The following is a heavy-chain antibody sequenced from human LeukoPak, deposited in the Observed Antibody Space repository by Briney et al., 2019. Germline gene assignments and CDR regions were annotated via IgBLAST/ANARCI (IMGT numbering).Heavy chain of an antibody. V-gene: IGHV1-2*02. CDR3: ASPVTGRYYDY. CDR1: GYTFTGFY. CDR2: INPNSGDT. J-gene: IGHJ4*02. Sequence: ASVKVSCKASGYTFTGFYMHWVRQAPGQGLEWMGWINPNSGDTNYEQKFQGRVTMTRDTSISTAYMELSRLRSEDTAVYYCASPVTGRYYDYWGQGTLVTVSS. D-gene: IGHD1-26*01.